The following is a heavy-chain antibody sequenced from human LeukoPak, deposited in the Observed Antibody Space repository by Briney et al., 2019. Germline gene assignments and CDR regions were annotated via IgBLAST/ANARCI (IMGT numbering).Heavy chain of an antibody. CDR1: GYTFTGYY. CDR3: ATETRELRYFDWLLYFDP. CDR2: INPNSGGT. Sequence: ASVKVSCKASGYTFTGYYMHWVRQAPGQGLEWMGRINPNSGGTNYAQKFQGRVTTTRDTSISTAYMELSRLRSDDTAVYYCATETRELRYFDWLLYFDPWGQGTLGTVSS. V-gene: IGHV1-2*06. D-gene: IGHD3-9*01. J-gene: IGHJ5*02.